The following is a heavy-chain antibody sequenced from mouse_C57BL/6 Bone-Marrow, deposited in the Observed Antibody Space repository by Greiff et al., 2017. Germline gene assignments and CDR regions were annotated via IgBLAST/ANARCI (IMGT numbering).Heavy chain of an antibody. V-gene: IGHV1-54*01. CDR1: GYAFTNYL. CDR2: INPGSGGT. D-gene: IGHD1-1*01. CDR3: ARDYYGSSYPVAY. J-gene: IGHJ3*01. Sequence: LVESGAELVRPGTSVKVSCKASGYAFTNYLIEWVKQRPGQGLEWIGVINPGSGGTNYNEKFKGKATLTADKSSSTAYMQLSSLTSEDSAVYFCARDYYGSSYPVAYWGQGTLVTVSA.